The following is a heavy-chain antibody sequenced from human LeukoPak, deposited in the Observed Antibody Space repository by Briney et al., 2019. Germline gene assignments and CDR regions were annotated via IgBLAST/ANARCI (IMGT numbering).Heavy chain of an antibody. Sequence: PGGSLRLSCAASGFTFSSYSMNWVRQAPGKGLEWVSSISSSSSCIYYADSVKGRFTISRDNAKNSLYLQMNSLRAEDTAVYYCARDQFSSSRYYYYYMDVWGKGTTVTVSS. D-gene: IGHD6-6*01. J-gene: IGHJ6*03. CDR2: ISSSSSCI. V-gene: IGHV3-21*01. CDR1: GFTFSSYS. CDR3: ARDQFSSSRYYYYYMDV.